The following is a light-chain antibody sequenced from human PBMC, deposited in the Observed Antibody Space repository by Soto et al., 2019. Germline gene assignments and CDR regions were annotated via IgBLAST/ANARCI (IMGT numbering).Light chain of an antibody. CDR2: LETSGSY. CDR3: ETWDINTHVV. Sequence: QSVLTQSSSASASLGSSVKLTCTLSSGHTTYIIAWHQQQPGKAPRYLMKLETSGSYNKVSGVPDRFSGSSSGADRYLTISNLQFEDEADYYCETWDINTHVVFGGGTKLTVL. V-gene: IGLV4-60*02. CDR1: SGHTTYI. J-gene: IGLJ2*01.